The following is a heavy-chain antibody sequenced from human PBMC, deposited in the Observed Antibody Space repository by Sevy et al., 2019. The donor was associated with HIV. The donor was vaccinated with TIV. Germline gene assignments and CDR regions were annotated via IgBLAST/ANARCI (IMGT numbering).Heavy chain of an antibody. V-gene: IGHV5-51*01. J-gene: IGHJ5*02. Sequence: GESLKISCKGSGYSFTSYWIGWVRQMPGKGLEWMGIIYPGDSDTRYSPSFQGQVTISADKSISTAYLQWSSLKASDTAMYYCARHDPYSSGRETTGGFDPWGQGTLVTVSS. CDR3: ARHDPYSSGRETTGGFDP. CDR2: IYPGDSDT. CDR1: GYSFTSYW. D-gene: IGHD6-25*01.